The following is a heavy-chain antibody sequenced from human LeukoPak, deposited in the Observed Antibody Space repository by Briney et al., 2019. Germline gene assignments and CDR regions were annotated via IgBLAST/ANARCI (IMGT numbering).Heavy chain of an antibody. CDR1: GYTFTSYG. V-gene: IGHV1-18*01. CDR3: ARVKYYDILTGYYRGGDTFDY. J-gene: IGHJ4*02. CDR2: ISAYNGNT. D-gene: IGHD3-9*01. Sequence: ASVKVSCKASGYTFTSYGISWVRQAPGQGLEWMGWISAYNGNTNYAQKLQGRVTMTTDTSTSTAYMELRSLRSDDTAVYYCARVKYYDILTGYYRGGDTFDYWGQGTLVTVSS.